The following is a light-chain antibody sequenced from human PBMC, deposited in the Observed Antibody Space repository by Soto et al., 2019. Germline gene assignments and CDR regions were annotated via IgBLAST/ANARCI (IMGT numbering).Light chain of an antibody. Sequence: QSALTQPASVSGSPGQSITISCTGTSSDVGGYNYVSWYQQHPGKAPNLMIYEVSNRPSGVSNRFSGSKSGNTASLTISGRLPADDADDYCSRSKRGSTIVVFGGGTKVTVL. CDR1: SSDVGGYNY. J-gene: IGLJ2*01. V-gene: IGLV2-14*01. CDR2: EVS. CDR3: SRSKRGSTIVV.